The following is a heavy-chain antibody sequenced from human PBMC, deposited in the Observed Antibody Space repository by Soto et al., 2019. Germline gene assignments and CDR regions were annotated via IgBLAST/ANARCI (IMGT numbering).Heavy chain of an antibody. D-gene: IGHD3-10*01. CDR3: ARGAYGSGSYYNVGYYYGMDV. CDR2: IIPIFGTA. CDR1: GGTFSSYA. J-gene: IGHJ6*02. V-gene: IGHV1-69*13. Sequence: SVKVSCKASGGTFSSYAISWVRQAPGQGLEWMGGIIPIFGTANYAQKFQGRVMITADESTSTAYMELSSLRSEDTAVYYCARGAYGSGSYYNVGYYYGMDVWGQATTVTVSS.